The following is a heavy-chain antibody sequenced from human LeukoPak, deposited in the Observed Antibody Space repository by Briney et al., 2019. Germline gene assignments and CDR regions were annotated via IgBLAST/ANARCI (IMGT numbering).Heavy chain of an antibody. D-gene: IGHD2-15*01. Sequence: GGSLRLSCEASGFTFSTYSMNWVRQAPGKGLEWVSYISSSGDILYYADSVTGRFTISRDNANNSLSLQMNSLRAEDTAVYYCLRDGGTSPADYWGQGTLVAVSS. CDR2: ISSSGDIL. J-gene: IGHJ4*02. CDR1: GFTFSTYS. CDR3: LRDGGTSPADY. V-gene: IGHV3-48*01.